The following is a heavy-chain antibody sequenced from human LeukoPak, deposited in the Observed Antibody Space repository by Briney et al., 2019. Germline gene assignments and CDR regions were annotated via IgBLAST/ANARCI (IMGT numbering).Heavy chain of an antibody. CDR2: IRYDGSNK. V-gene: IGHV3-30*02. J-gene: IGHJ4*02. D-gene: IGHD3-22*01. CDR1: GFTFSSYG. CDR3: ARVAYYDSSGYSDY. Sequence: GGSLRLSCAASGFTFSSYGMHWVRQAPGKGLEWVAFIRYDGSNKYYADSVKGRSTISRDNAKNSLYLQMNSLRAEDTALYYCARVAYYDSSGYSDYWGQGTLVTVSS.